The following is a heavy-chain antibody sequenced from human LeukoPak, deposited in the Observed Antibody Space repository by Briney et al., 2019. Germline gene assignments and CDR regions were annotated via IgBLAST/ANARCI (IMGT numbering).Heavy chain of an antibody. J-gene: IGHJ6*04. CDR2: VSAYDGST. CDR3: AGGGRDGMDG. CDR1: GYSFTSYG. D-gene: IGHD3-10*01. V-gene: IGHV1-18*01. Sequence: ASVKVSFKASGYSFTSYGFTWVRRAPGQGLEWMGWVSAYDGSTNYAQKIRGRVTMTTDASKNTVYMELRGLRFDDTGVYYCAGGGRDGMDGLGEGTAATACS.